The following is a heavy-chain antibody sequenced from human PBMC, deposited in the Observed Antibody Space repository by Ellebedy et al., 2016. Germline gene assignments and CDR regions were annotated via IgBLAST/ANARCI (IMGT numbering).Heavy chain of an antibody. Sequence: SEILSLTCSVSGDSISSSYWSWIRQPPGKGFEWIGYIYYTGSTNYNPSLKSRVTISVDTSKSQLSLKLSSVTAADTAVYYCARGYFDSSGFSNPFDNWGQGTLVTVSS. CDR3: ARGYFDSSGFSNPFDN. D-gene: IGHD3-22*01. CDR1: GDSISSSY. CDR2: IYYTGST. J-gene: IGHJ4*02. V-gene: IGHV4-59*08.